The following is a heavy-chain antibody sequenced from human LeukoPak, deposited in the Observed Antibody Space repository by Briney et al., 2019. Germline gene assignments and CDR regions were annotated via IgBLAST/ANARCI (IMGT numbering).Heavy chain of an antibody. J-gene: IGHJ4*02. CDR3: ASLRRIAAAGPSGGDY. Sequence: SETLSLTCAVYGGSFSGYYWSWIRQPPGKGLEWIGEINYSGSTNYNPSLKSRVTISVDTSKNQFSLKLSSVTAADTAVYYCASLRRIAAAGPSGGDYWGQGTLVTVSS. CDR1: GGSFSGYY. D-gene: IGHD6-13*01. CDR2: INYSGST. V-gene: IGHV4-34*01.